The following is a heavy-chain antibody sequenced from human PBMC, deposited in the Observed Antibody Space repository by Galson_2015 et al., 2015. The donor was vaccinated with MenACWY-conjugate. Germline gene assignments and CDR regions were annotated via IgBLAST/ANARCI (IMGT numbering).Heavy chain of an antibody. CDR2: ISPGDFDP. D-gene: IGHD2-2*01. J-gene: IGHJ4*02. CDR1: GSDFSDFW. CDR3: ASGGRGPAASFHY. Sequence: QSGAQVKKPGESLPMSCQGSGSDFSDFWIGWGRQMPGKGLEWMGIISPGDFDPRYSPSFQGPVNVSAATATSAAYLQWNNLKASDTAMYYCASGGRGPAASFHYWGQGTLVTVSS. V-gene: IGHV5-51*01.